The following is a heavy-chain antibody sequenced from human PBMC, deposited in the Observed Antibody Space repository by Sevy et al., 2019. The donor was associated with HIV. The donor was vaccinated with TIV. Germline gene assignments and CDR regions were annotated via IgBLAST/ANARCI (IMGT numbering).Heavy chain of an antibody. J-gene: IGHJ5*02. CDR3: ARAKYIVGATSEHWFDP. CDR1: GGSISSYY. V-gene: IGHV4-59*01. D-gene: IGHD1-26*01. Sequence: SETLSLTCTVSGGSISSYYWSWIRQPPGKGLEWIGYIYYSGSTNYNPSLKSRVTISVDTSKNQFSLKLSSVTAADTAGYYCARAKYIVGATSEHWFDPWGQGTLVTVSS. CDR2: IYYSGST.